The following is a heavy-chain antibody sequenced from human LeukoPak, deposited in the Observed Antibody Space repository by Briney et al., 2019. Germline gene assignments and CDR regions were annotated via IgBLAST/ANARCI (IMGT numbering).Heavy chain of an antibody. J-gene: IGHJ4*02. CDR2: ISAHNGDT. CDR1: GYRFTSYG. V-gene: IGHV1-18*01. D-gene: IGHD3-10*01. CDR3: ARDEDYYGSGSYYNIHLFYFDF. Sequence: GASVKVSCKASGYRFTSYGISWVRQAPGQGLEWMGWISAHNGDTNYAQKLQGRVSMTTDTSTSTAYMELRSLRSDDTAVYYCARDEDYYGSGSYYNIHLFYFDFWGQGTLVTVSS.